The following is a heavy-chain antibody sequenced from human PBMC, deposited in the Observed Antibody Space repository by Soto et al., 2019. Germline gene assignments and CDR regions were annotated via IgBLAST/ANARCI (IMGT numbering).Heavy chain of an antibody. Sequence: QVQLQESGPGLVKPSETLSLTCTVSGGAISSHYWSWIRQTPGKGLEWIGYIHYTGSTNYNPSLKSRVTISLDTSKNQFSLKLTSVTAADTAMYYCTRSGGDYENGGYYGGDLDYWGRGTPVTVSS. J-gene: IGHJ4*02. CDR2: IHYTGST. V-gene: IGHV4-59*11. CDR1: GGAISSHY. D-gene: IGHD3-22*01. CDR3: TRSGGDYENGGYYGGDLDY.